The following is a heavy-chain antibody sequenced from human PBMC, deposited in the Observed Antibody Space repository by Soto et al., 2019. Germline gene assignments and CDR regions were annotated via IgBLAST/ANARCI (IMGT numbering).Heavy chain of an antibody. Sequence: QVQLVQSGAEVKKPGASVKVSCKASGYTFTSYDINWVRQATGQGLEWMGWMNPNSGNTGYGQKFQGRVTMTRNTSISTAYMELCSLRSEDTAVYYCAREWELLFGAFDIWGQGTMVTVSS. CDR2: MNPNSGNT. J-gene: IGHJ3*02. V-gene: IGHV1-8*01. CDR1: GYTFTSYD. D-gene: IGHD1-26*01. CDR3: AREWELLFGAFDI.